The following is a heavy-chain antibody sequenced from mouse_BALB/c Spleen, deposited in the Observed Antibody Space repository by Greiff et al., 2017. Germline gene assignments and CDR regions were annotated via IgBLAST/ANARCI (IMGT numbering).Heavy chain of an antibody. D-gene: IGHD2-3*01. V-gene: IGHV1-80*01. CDR1: GYAFSSYW. CDR2: IYPGDGDT. J-gene: IGHJ1*01. Sequence: VQPQQSGAELVRPGSSVKISCKASGYAFSSYWMNWVKQRPGQGLEWIGQIYPGDGDTNYNGKFKGKATLTADKSPSTAYMQLSSLTSEDSAVYCCARSYDGYFDVWGAGTTVTVSS. CDR3: ARSYDGYFDV.